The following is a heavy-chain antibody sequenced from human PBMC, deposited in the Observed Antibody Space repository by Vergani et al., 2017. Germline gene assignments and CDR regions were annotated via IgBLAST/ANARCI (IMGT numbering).Heavy chain of an antibody. Sequence: QVQLVESGGGVVQPGGSLRLSCAASGFTFRNYGMHWVRQAPGKGLEWVAFIWYDGSKEYYADSVKGRFTISRDNSKNTLYLQMNNLRAADTAVYYCARSGYCAHGVCYMTYYYYMDVWGKGTAVTVSS. CDR3: ARSGYCAHGVCYMTYYYYMDV. CDR2: IWYDGSKE. J-gene: IGHJ6*03. V-gene: IGHV3-33*01. D-gene: IGHD2-8*01. CDR1: GFTFRNYG.